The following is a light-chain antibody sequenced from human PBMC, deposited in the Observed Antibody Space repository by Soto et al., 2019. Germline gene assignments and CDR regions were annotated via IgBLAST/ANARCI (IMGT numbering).Light chain of an antibody. Sequence: QSVLTQPPSLSGTAGKRVTISCSGSNSNIGRYSVNWYQHFPGTAPKILIYSDDERPSGVPDRFSGSKSGTSASLAISGLQSEDEAEYYCAAWDDNLNGPLFSGGTKLTVL. V-gene: IGLV1-44*01. CDR1: NSNIGRYS. CDR3: AAWDDNLNGPL. J-gene: IGLJ3*02. CDR2: SDD.